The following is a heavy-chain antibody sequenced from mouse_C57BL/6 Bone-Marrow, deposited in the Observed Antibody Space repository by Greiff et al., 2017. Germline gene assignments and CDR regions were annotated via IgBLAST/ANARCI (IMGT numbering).Heavy chain of an antibody. D-gene: IGHD3-2*02. V-gene: IGHV6-3*01. CDR3: TVELRLAY. CDR1: GFTFSNYW. CDR2: IRLKSGNYAT. Sequence: EVKVEESGGGLVQPGGSMKLSCVASGFTFSNYWMNWVRQSPEKGLEWVAQIRLKSGNYATHYAESVKGRFTISRDDSKSSVYLQMNNLRAEDTGIYYCTVELRLAYWGQGTLVTVSA. J-gene: IGHJ3*01.